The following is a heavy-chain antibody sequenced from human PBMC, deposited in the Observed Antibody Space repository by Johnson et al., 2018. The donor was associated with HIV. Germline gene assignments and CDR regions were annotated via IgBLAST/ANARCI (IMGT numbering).Heavy chain of an antibody. Sequence: QVQLVESGGGLVKPGGSLRLSCAASGFTFSDYYMSWIRQAPGKGLEWVSYISRSGSTIYYADSVKGRFTISRDNAKNSLYLQMNSLKTEDTAVYYCTTDRIQLWPRRAFDIWGQGTMVTVSS. CDR1: GFTFSDYY. D-gene: IGHD5-18*01. CDR3: TTDRIQLWPRRAFDI. CDR2: ISRSGSTI. J-gene: IGHJ3*02. V-gene: IGHV3-11*01.